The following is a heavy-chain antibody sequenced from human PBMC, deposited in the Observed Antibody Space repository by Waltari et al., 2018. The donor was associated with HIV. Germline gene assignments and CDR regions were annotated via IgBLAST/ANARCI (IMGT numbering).Heavy chain of an antibody. CDR1: GASISSSSSY. CDR2: IYYSGGT. CDR3: ARRRVFSYDFDY. D-gene: IGHD3-3*01. J-gene: IGHJ4*02. Sequence: QLQLQESGPGLVKPSETLSLPCSVSGASISSSSSYWGWIRQHPGKGLEWIGHIYYSGGTYSNPSLKSRLTVSLDTSKSQVSLRLRSVTAADTAVYYCARRRVFSYDFDYWGQGNLVIVSS. V-gene: IGHV4-39*01.